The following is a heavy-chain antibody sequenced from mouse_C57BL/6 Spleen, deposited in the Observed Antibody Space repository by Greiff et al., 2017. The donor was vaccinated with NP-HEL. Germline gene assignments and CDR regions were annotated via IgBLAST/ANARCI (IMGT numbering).Heavy chain of an antibody. CDR1: GYTFTSYW. V-gene: IGHV1-50*01. Sequence: QVQLQQPGAELVKPGASVKLSCKASGYTFTSYWMQWVKQRPGQGLEWIGEIDPSDSYTNYNQKFKGKATLTVDTSSSTAYMQLSSLTSEDSAVYYCARRADYYGSSERWYFDVWGTGTTVTVSS. D-gene: IGHD1-1*01. CDR2: IDPSDSYT. J-gene: IGHJ1*03. CDR3: ARRADYYGSSERWYFDV.